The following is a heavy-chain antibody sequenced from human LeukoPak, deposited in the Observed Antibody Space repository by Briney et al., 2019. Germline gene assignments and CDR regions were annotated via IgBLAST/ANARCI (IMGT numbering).Heavy chain of an antibody. D-gene: IGHD1-26*01. J-gene: IGHJ3*02. CDR2: IIPIFNKA. V-gene: IGHV1-69*13. CDR3: ARAAGLKGGSYWDDAFDI. CDR1: GGTFSSYA. Sequence: ASVKVSCKASGGTFSSYAVNWVRQAPGQGLECMGGIIPIFNKANYAQKFQGRVTITADESTSTAYMELSSLRSEDTAVYYCARAAGLKGGSYWDDAFDIWGQGTMVTVSS.